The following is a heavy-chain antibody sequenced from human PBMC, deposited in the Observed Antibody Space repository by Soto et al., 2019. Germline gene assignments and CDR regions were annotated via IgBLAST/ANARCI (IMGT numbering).Heavy chain of an antibody. CDR1: GFTFSNYG. Sequence: QVQLVESGGGVVQPGRSLRLSCAASGFTFSNYGMHWVRQAPGKGLEWVAVISSDGSNKYYADSVKGRFTISRDNSKNTLYLQMNALSAEDTAFYYCAKDRGGFAGGWEYFDYWGQGALVTVSS. V-gene: IGHV3-30*18. CDR2: ISSDGSNK. J-gene: IGHJ4*02. CDR3: AKDRGGFAGGWEYFDY. D-gene: IGHD6-19*01.